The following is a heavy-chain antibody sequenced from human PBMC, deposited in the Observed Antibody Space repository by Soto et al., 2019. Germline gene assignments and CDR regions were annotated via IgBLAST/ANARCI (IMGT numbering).Heavy chain of an antibody. V-gene: IGHV3-23*01. D-gene: IGHD3-10*01. CDR3: AKDSMVRGVIFLYFDY. J-gene: IGHJ4*02. CDR2: ISGSGGST. Sequence: GGSLRLSCAASGFTFSSYAMSWVRQAPGKGLEWVSAISGSGGSTYYADSVKGRFTISRDNSKNTLYLQMNSLRAEDTAVYYCAKDSMVRGVIFLYFDYWGQGTLVTVSS. CDR1: GFTFSSYA.